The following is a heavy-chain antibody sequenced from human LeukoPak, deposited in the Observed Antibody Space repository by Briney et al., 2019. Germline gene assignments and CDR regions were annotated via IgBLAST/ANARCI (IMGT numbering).Heavy chain of an antibody. CDR2: IYYSGST. V-gene: IGHV4-30-4*01. J-gene: IGHJ2*01. CDR3: ARAKKTFRYFDL. CDR1: GGSISSGDSY. Sequence: SQTLSLTCTVSGGSISSGDSYWSWIRQPPGRGLEWIGYIYYSGSTYYKQSLKSRVTISVDMSKNQFSLKLSSVTAADTAVYCCARAKKTFRYFDLWGRGTLVTVSS.